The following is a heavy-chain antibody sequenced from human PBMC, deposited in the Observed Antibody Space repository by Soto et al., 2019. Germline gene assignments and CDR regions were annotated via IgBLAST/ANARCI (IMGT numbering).Heavy chain of an antibody. CDR3: ARANQLYDFWSGYLNYGMDV. Sequence: SVKVSCKASGGTFSSYAISWVRQAPGQGLEWMGGIIPIFGTANYAQKFQGRVTITADESTSTAYMELSSLRSEDTAVYYCARANQLYDFWSGYLNYGMDVWGQGTKVTVPS. CDR2: IIPIFGTA. CDR1: GGTFSSYA. J-gene: IGHJ6*02. V-gene: IGHV1-69*13. D-gene: IGHD3-3*01.